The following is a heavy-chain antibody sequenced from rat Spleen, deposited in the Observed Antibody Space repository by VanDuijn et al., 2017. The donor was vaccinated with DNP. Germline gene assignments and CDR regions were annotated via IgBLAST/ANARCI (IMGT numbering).Heavy chain of an antibody. Sequence: EVQLVESDGGLVQPGGSLKLSCAASGFTFSDYYMAWVRQAPKKGLEWVASISTGGGNTYYRDSVKGRFTIYRDNAKNTQYLQMDSLRSEDTATYSCARREITTVVNWYFDFWGQGTLVTVSS. V-gene: IGHV5S13*01. CDR2: ISTGGGNT. J-gene: IGHJ3*01. D-gene: IGHD1-1*01. CDR1: GFTFSDYY. CDR3: ARREITTVVNWYFDF.